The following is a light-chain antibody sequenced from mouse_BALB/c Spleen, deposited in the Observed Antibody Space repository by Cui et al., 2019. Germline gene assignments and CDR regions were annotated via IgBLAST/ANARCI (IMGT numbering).Light chain of an antibody. Sequence: DIVMTQSQEFMSTSVGNRVSITCKASQNVRTAVAWYQQKPGQSPKALIYLASNRHTGVPDRFTGSGSGTDFTLTISNVQSEDLADYFCLQHWNYPLTFGAGTKLELK. CDR1: QNVRTA. J-gene: IGKJ5*01. V-gene: IGKV6-14*01. CDR3: LQHWNYPLT. CDR2: LAS.